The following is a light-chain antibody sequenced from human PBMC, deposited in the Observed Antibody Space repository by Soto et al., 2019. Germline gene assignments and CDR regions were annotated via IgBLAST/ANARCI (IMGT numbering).Light chain of an antibody. CDR1: QSLSNN. Sequence: EIVMTQSPATLSVSPGERATLSCRASQSLSNNLAWYQQEPGQAPRLLIYFTSTRATGIPARFSGSGSGTELTLTISSLQSEDFAVYYCQQYNTWPLPFGGGTKVETK. CDR3: QQYNTWPLP. CDR2: FTS. V-gene: IGKV3-15*01. J-gene: IGKJ4*01.